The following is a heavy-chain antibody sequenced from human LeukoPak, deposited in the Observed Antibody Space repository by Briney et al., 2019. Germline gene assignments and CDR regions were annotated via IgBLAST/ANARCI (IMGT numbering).Heavy chain of an antibody. V-gene: IGHV3-30*18. CDR2: ISYDGSNK. J-gene: IGHJ4*02. Sequence: PGRSLRLSCAASGFTFSSYGMHWVRQAPGKGLEWVAVISYDGSNKYYADSVKGRFTISRDNSKNTLYLQMKSLRAEDTAVYYCAKAGDYGDYSATYFDYWGQGTLVTVSS. CDR3: AKAGDYGDYSATYFDY. D-gene: IGHD4-17*01. CDR1: GFTFSSYG.